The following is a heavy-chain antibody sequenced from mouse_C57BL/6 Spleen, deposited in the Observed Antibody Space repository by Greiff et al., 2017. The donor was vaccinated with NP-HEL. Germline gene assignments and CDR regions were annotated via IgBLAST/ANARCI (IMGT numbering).Heavy chain of an antibody. CDR2: IRSKSSNYAT. Sequence: EVMLVESGGGLVQPKGSLKLSCAASGFTFNTYAMHWVRQAPGKGLEWVARIRSKSSNYATYYADSVKDRFTISRDDSQSMLYLQMNNLKTEDNSMYYCVRDLFTTVVDGAMDYWGQGTSVTVSS. J-gene: IGHJ4*01. CDR1: GFTFNTYA. CDR3: VRDLFTTVVDGAMDY. D-gene: IGHD1-1*01. V-gene: IGHV10-3*01.